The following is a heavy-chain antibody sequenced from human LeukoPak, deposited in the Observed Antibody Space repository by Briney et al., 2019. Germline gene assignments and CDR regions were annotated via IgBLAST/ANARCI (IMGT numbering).Heavy chain of an antibody. V-gene: IGHV3-7*01. Sequence: GGSLRLSCAASGFTFSSYRMSWVRQAPGKGLEWVANIKQDGSEKHYVDSVKGRFTISRDNAKNSLYLQMNSLRAEDTAVYYCARDRGGVVVTTDAFDIWGQGTMVTVSS. CDR2: IKQDGSEK. D-gene: IGHD3-22*01. J-gene: IGHJ3*02. CDR3: ARDRGGVVVTTDAFDI. CDR1: GFTFSSYR.